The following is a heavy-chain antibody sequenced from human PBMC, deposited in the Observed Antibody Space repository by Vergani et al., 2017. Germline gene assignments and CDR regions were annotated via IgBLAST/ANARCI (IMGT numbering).Heavy chain of an antibody. J-gene: IGHJ4*02. V-gene: IGHV3-23*01. CDR3: AKGVAVAGVFDY. Sequence: EVQLLESGGGLVQPGGSLRLSCAASGFTFSSYAMSWVRQAPGKGLEWVSAISGSCGSTYYADSVKGRSTISRDNSKNTLYLQMNSLRAEDTAVYYCAKGVAVAGVFDYWGQGTLVTVSS. CDR1: GFTFSSYA. CDR2: ISGSCGST. D-gene: IGHD6-19*01.